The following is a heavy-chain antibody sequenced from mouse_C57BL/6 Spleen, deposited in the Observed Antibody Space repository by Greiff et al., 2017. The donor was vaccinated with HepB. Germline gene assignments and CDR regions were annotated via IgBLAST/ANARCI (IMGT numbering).Heavy chain of an antibody. J-gene: IGHJ4*01. CDR3: ARNSPYYYGSRAYYAMDY. CDR1: GFSLTSYA. D-gene: IGHD1-1*01. CDR2: IWTGGGT. Sequence: VMLVESGPGLVAPSQSLSITCTVSGFSLTSYAISWVRQPPGKGLEWLGVIWTGGGTNYNSALKSRLSISKDNSKSQVFLKMNSLQTDDTARYYWARNSPYYYGSRAYYAMDYWGQGTSVTVSS. V-gene: IGHV2-9-1*01.